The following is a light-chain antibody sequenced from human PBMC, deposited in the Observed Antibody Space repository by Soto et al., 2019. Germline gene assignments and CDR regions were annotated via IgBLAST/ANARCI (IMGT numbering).Light chain of an antibody. CDR3: SVWDDSLNGWV. CDR1: NSNIGSHT. Sequence: QSVLTQPPSASGTPGRRVTISCSGSNSNIGSHTVNWYQQLPGTAPKVLMYGNNQRPSGVPDRFSGSKSGTSASLAISGLQSEDEADYYCSVWDDSLNGWVFGGGTKVTVL. J-gene: IGLJ3*02. V-gene: IGLV1-44*01. CDR2: GNN.